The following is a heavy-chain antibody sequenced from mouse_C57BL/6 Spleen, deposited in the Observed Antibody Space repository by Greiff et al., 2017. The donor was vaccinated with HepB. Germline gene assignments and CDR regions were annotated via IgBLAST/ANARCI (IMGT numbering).Heavy chain of an antibody. Sequence: DVQLQESGPGLVKPSQSLSLTCSVTGYSITSGYYWNWIRQFPGNKLEWMGYISYDGSNNYNPSLKNRISITRDTSKNQFFLKLNSVTTEDTATYYCAREVTTFDYWGQGTTLTVSS. CDR3: AREVTTFDY. CDR1: GYSITSGYY. CDR2: ISYDGSN. J-gene: IGHJ2*01. V-gene: IGHV3-6*01. D-gene: IGHD2-2*01.